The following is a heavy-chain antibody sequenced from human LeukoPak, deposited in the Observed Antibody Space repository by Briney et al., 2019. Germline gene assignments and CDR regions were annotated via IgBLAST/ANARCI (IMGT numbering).Heavy chain of an antibody. Sequence: GASVKVSCKASGGTFSSYAISWVRQAPGQGLEWMGGIFPIFGTANYAQKFQGRVTITADESTSTAYMELSSLRSEDTAVYYCARWLRSAQGNWFDPWGQGTLVTVSS. CDR1: GGTFSSYA. CDR2: IFPIFGTA. D-gene: IGHD3-3*01. V-gene: IGHV1-69*01. J-gene: IGHJ5*02. CDR3: ARWLRSAQGNWFDP.